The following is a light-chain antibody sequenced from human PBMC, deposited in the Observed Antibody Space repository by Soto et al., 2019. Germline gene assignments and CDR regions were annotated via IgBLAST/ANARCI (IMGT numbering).Light chain of an antibody. CDR1: QSVLYSSNNRNY. CDR3: QQYYDSPWT. CDR2: WAS. J-gene: IGKJ1*01. Sequence: DIMMTQSPDSLSVSLGDRSTINCNSSQSVLYSSNNRNYLAWYQQKPRQPPKLLIYWASTRESGVPSRFSGSGSGTDFTLTISSLQAEDMAVYYCQQYYDSPWTFGQGTKVDIK. V-gene: IGKV4-1*01.